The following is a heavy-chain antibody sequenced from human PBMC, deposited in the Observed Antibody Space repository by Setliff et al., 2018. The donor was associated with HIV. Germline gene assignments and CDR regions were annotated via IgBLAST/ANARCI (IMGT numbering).Heavy chain of an antibody. Sequence: PSETLSLTCTVSGDSINSGNYYWNWIRQHPGKGLEGIGYIYYSGSTYYNPSLNSRVTISVDTTKNQSSLKLSSVTAADTAVYYCASDTRIAATGTYYFAYWGQGTLVTVSS. J-gene: IGHJ4*02. CDR1: GDSINSGNYY. CDR2: IYYSGST. V-gene: IGHV4-31*03. D-gene: IGHD6-13*01. CDR3: ASDTRIAATGTYYFAY.